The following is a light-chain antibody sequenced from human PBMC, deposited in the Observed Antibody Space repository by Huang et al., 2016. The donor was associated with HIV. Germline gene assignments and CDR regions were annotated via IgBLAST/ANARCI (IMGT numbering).Light chain of an antibody. CDR1: QNVRSN. CDR3: QQYDNWPPGLT. CDR2: DTS. J-gene: IGKJ4*01. V-gene: IGKV3D-15*01. Sequence: EIVMTQSPATLSVSPGGGATLSCRASQNVRSNLAWYQQTPGQAPTLLIYDTSTRASGVPARFSGSGSGTEFTLTISCLQSEDFAVYYCQQYDNWPPGLTFGGGTKVEI.